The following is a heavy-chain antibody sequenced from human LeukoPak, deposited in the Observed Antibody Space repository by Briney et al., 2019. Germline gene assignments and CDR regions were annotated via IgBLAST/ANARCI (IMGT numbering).Heavy chain of an antibody. D-gene: IGHD1-7*01. J-gene: IGHJ6*03. Sequence: SETPSLTCAVYGGSFSNYYWSWIRQPPGRGLEWIGEINDSGRTNYNPSPMSRVTVSVDTSKNQFSLRLTSVTATDTAVYYCARRWNYGRNYYIDVWGNGATVSVSS. CDR2: INDSGRT. CDR3: ARRWNYGRNYYIDV. CDR1: GGSFSNYY. V-gene: IGHV4-34*01.